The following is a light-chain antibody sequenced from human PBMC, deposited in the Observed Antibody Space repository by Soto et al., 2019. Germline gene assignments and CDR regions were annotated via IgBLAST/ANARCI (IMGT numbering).Light chain of an antibody. Sequence: EIVMTQSPATLSVSPGERATLSCRASQSVSSNLAWYQQKPGQAPRLLIYGASTRATGIPARFSGSGSGTEFTLNNRSLQSGDFAVYYCQQYNNWPRTFGQGTKVEIK. V-gene: IGKV3-15*01. CDR2: GAS. J-gene: IGKJ1*01. CDR1: QSVSSN. CDR3: QQYNNWPRT.